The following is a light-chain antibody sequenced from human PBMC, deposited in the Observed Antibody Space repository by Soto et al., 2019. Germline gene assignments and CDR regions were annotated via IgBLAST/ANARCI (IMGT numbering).Light chain of an antibody. CDR1: SSDIGGYNY. J-gene: IGLJ2*01. CDR2: EVK. Sequence: QSVLTQPASVSGSPGQSITISCTGTSSDIGGYNYVSWYQQHPGKASKLVICEVKNRPSGVSDRFSGSKSGNTASLTISSLQADDEAFFYCSSYTSTGGTLVCGGGTKLTVL. CDR3: SSYTSTGGTLV. V-gene: IGLV2-14*01.